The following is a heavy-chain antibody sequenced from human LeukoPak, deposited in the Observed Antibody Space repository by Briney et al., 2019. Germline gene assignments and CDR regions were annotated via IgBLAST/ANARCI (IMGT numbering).Heavy chain of an antibody. V-gene: IGHV4-59*01. J-gene: IGHJ4*02. CDR1: GGSISTYY. CDR3: AREKASAGPHFEH. CDR2: NYNRGTT. Sequence: SETLSLTCFVSGGSISTYYWSWIRQPPGKGLEWIGYNYNRGTTAYNPSLKSRVTISVDRSKNQFSLSLTSVTAADTAFYYCAREKASAGPHFEHWGQGTLVTVSS. D-gene: IGHD6-13*01.